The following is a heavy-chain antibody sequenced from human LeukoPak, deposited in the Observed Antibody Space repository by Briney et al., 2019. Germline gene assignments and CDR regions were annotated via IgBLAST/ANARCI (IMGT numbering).Heavy chain of an antibody. V-gene: IGHV3-7*03. J-gene: IGHJ4*02. CDR2: IKQDGSEK. CDR1: GFNFNDYW. D-gene: IGHD3-3*01. Sequence: PGGSLRLSCAVSGFNFNDYWMTWVRQAPGKGLEWVATIKQDGSEKYYVDSVKGRFTISRDNAKNSLYLQMNSLRAEDTALYYCARDFGVASPYFDYWGQGILVTVSS. CDR3: ARDFGVASPYFDY.